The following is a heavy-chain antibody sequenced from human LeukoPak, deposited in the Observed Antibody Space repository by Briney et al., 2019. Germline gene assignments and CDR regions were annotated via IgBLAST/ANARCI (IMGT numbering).Heavy chain of an antibody. CDR3: AKDNRPYYDSSGYWVFQH. V-gene: IGHV3-23*01. J-gene: IGHJ1*01. Sequence: VGSLRLSCAASGFTFSSYAMSWVRQAPGKGLEWVSAISGSGGSTYYADSVKGRFTISRDNSKNTPYLQMNSLRAEDTAVYYCAKDNRPYYDSSGYWVFQHWGQGTLVTVSS. D-gene: IGHD3-22*01. CDR2: ISGSGGST. CDR1: GFTFSSYA.